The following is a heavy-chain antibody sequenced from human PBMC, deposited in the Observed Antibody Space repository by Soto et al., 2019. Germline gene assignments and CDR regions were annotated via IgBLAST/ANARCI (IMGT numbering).Heavy chain of an antibody. D-gene: IGHD3-10*01. Sequence: NPSETLSLTCTVSGGSISSGDYYWSWIRQPPGKGLEWIGYIYYSGSTYYNPSLKSRVTISVDTSKNQFSLKLSSVTAADTAVYYCARDAGPLTYYYGSGMLHYDSSGYLDYWGQGTLVTVSS. J-gene: IGHJ4*02. CDR1: GGSISSGDYY. CDR2: IYYSGST. V-gene: IGHV4-30-4*01. CDR3: ARDAGPLTYYYGSGMLHYDSSGYLDY.